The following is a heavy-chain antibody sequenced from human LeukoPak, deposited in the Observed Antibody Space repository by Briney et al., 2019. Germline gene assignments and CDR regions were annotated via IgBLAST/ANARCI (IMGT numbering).Heavy chain of an antibody. Sequence: PGGSLRLSCAASGFTFSSYGMHWVRQAPGKGLEWVAVISYDGSNKYYADSVKGRFTISRDNSKNTLYLQMNSLRAEDTAVYYCAKTLSDRAQRNWYFDLWGRGTLVTVSS. CDR2: ISYDGSNK. V-gene: IGHV3-30*18. CDR1: GFTFSSYG. J-gene: IGHJ2*01. CDR3: AKTLSDRAQRNWYFDL. D-gene: IGHD3-3*02.